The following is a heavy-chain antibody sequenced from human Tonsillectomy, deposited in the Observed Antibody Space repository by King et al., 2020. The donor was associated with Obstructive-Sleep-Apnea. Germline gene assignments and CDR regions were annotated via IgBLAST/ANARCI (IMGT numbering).Heavy chain of an antibody. CDR3: ARHPYDHLWGPQYYYDY. D-gene: IGHD3-16*01. V-gene: IGHV5-51*01. Sequence: VQLVESGAEVKKPGESVKISCKGSGYTFTTYWIGWVRQMPGKGLEWMGIIYPGDSDTKYSPSFQGQVTISVDKSISTAYLQWSSLKASATAIYYCARHPYDHLWGPQYYYDYWGQGTLVTVSS. J-gene: IGHJ4*02. CDR2: IYPGDSDT. CDR1: GYTFTTYW.